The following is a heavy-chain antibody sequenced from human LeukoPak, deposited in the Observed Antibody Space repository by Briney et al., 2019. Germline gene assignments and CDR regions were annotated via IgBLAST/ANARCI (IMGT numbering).Heavy chain of an antibody. D-gene: IGHD6-13*01. Sequence: GGPLRLSCAASGFTFSDYYMSWIRQAPGKGLEWVSYISSSGSTIYYADSVKGRFTISRDNAKNSLYLQMNSLRAEDTAVYYCARDQFVAAAGSHYYYMDVWGKGTTVTVSS. CDR3: ARDQFVAAAGSHYYYMDV. CDR1: GFTFSDYY. V-gene: IGHV3-11*04. J-gene: IGHJ6*03. CDR2: ISSSGSTI.